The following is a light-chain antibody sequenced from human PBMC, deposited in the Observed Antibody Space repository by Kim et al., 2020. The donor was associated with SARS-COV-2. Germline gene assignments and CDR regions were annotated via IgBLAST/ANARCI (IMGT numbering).Light chain of an antibody. CDR1: QRVTTL. CDR2: KAS. J-gene: IGKJ2*01. CDR3: HQLDSYSQT. V-gene: IGKV1-5*03. Sequence: SASDGDSVTSTGRASQRVTTLFAWYKHKPGKPPTLLIYKASTLKSGVPSRFSGSGSRTEFTLTISSLQADDLATYFCHQLDSYSQTFGQGTKLEI.